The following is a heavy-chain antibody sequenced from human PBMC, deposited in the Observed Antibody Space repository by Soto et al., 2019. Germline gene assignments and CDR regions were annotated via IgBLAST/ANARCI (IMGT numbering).Heavy chain of an antibody. CDR3: AKDLRGHYGDSSMDV. CDR1: GFTFSSYG. CDR2: ISYDGSNK. V-gene: IGHV3-30*18. Sequence: GGSLRLSCAASGFTFSSYGMHWVRQAPGKGLEWVAVISYDGSNKYYADSVKGRFTISRDNSKNTLYLQMNSLRAEDTAVYYCAKDLRGHYGDSSMDVWGQGTTVTVSS. D-gene: IGHD4-17*01. J-gene: IGHJ6*02.